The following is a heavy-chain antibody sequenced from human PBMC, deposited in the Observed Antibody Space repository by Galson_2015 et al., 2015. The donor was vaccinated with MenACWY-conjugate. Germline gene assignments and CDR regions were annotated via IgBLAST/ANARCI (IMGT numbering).Heavy chain of an antibody. J-gene: IGHJ6*02. CDR2: ISEGGSII. V-gene: IGHV3-23*01. D-gene: IGHD3-10*01. Sequence: SLRLSCAASGFAFSSLAMSWVRQAPGKGLEWVSSISEGGSIISYGDPVKGRFIISRDNSKNTLYLQMNSLRAEDTAVYFCAKPLQSHYVSGTYWAYGMDVWGQGTTVTVSS. CDR3: AKPLQSHYVSGTYWAYGMDV. CDR1: GFAFSSLA.